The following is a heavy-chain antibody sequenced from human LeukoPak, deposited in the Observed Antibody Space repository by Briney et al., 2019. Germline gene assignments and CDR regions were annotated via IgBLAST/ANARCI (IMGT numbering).Heavy chain of an antibody. CDR3: ARDSSYYYDSSDLDY. CDR1: GFTFSSYA. V-gene: IGHV3-30*04. CDR2: ISYDGSNK. J-gene: IGHJ4*02. D-gene: IGHD3-22*01. Sequence: GALRLSCAASGFTFSSYAMHWVRQAPGKGLEWVAVISYDGSNKYYADSVKGRFTISRDNSKNTLYLQMNSLRAEDTAVYYCARDSSYYYDSSDLDYWGQGTLVTVSS.